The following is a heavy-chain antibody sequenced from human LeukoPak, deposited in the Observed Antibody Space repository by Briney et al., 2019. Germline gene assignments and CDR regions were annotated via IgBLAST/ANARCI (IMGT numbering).Heavy chain of an antibody. CDR2: APHDRSSP. Sequence: GGSLRLSCAVSGFRFNSHHMHWVRQAPNKGLEWVAVAPHDRSSPSHAASVNGRFTISRDNSKDTLFLHMDSQRVDDTAIYYCARQSLGASGLDHWGQGVLVTVSS. V-gene: IGHV3-30*03. CDR3: ARQSLGASGLDH. CDR1: GFRFNSHH. D-gene: IGHD1-26*01. J-gene: IGHJ4*02.